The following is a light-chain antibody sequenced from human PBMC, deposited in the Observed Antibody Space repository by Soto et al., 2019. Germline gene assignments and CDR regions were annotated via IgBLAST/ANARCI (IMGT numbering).Light chain of an antibody. CDR2: KAS. CDR3: QQYGSSSPWT. V-gene: IGKV1-5*03. J-gene: IGKJ1*01. CDR1: QSVGSW. Sequence: DIPMTQSPSTLSASVGDRVTITCRASQSVGSWLAWYQQKPGKAPKLLIYKASSLESGVPSRISGSGSGTEFSLTISSLQPDDFASYHCQQYGSSSPWTFGQGTKVEIK.